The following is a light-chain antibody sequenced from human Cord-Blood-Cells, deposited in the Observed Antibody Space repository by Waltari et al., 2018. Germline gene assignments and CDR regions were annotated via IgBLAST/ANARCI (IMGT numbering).Light chain of an antibody. J-gene: IGKJ5*01. CDR3: MQALQTPIT. CDR2: LGS. CDR1: PSLLHSNGYNY. V-gene: IGKV2-28*01. Sequence: DIVMTQSPLSLPVTPGGPASISCRSSPSLLHSNGYNYLDWYLQKPGQSPQLLIYLGSNRASGVPDRFSGSGSGTDFTLKISRVEAEDVGVYYCMQALQTPITFGQGTRLEIK.